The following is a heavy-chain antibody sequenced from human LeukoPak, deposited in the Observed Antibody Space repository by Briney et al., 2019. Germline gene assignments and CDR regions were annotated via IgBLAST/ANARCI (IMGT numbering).Heavy chain of an antibody. V-gene: IGHV3-7*01. D-gene: IGHD6-19*01. Sequence: PGGSLRLSCAASGFSLSTYWVTWVRQAPGTGLGWVANINPGGTETYYVEPVKGRFTISRDNAKNLVYLQMNSLRAEDSAVYHCGRFGYVAGVDLWGQGTLVTVSS. CDR3: GRFGYVAGVDL. J-gene: IGHJ4*02. CDR2: INPGGTET. CDR1: GFSLSTYW.